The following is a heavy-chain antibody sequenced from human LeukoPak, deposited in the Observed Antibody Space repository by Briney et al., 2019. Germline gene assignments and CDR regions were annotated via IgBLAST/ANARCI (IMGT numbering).Heavy chain of an antibody. Sequence: PSETLSLTCTVSGGSISSYYWIALRQPAGKGLEWIGRIYTSGSTNYNPSLKSRVTISVDKSKNQFSLKLSSVTAADTAVYYCARGNCGKPRFDHWPRRPLVTVSS. CDR2: IYTSGST. CDR3: ARGNCGKPRFDH. CDR1: GGSISSYY. D-gene: IGHD4-23*01. J-gene: IGHJ4*02. V-gene: IGHV4-4*07.